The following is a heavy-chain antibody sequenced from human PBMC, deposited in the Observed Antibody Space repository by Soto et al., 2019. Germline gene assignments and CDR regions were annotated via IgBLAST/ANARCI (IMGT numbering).Heavy chain of an antibody. Sequence: SETLSLTCVVSSYVIESGHYWGWVRQPPGKGLEWVGSIYDSGTTYYNPSLRSRVTISADTSKNQFSLSLASVTAADTAVYYCARSPQYYTPGSSPFDYWGPGTMVTVSS. V-gene: IGHV4-38-2*01. D-gene: IGHD3-3*01. CDR1: SYVIESGHY. CDR3: ARSPQYYTPGSSPFDY. CDR2: IYDSGTT. J-gene: IGHJ4*03.